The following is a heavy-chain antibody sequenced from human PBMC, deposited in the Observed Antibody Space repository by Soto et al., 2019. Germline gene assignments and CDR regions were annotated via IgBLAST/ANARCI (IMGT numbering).Heavy chain of an antibody. J-gene: IGHJ4*02. CDR2: IYYSGST. CDR1: GGSSSRYY. CDR3: ARLAWDTIGGDYYDSSGYPKFDY. Sequence: QVQLQESGPGLVKPSETLSLTCTVSGGSSSRYYWSWIRQPPGKGLEGIGYIYYSGSTNYNPSLNSRVTISVDTFKNQFSRKLSSVTAADTAVYYCARLAWDTIGGDYYDSSGYPKFDYWCQGTLVTVSS. V-gene: IGHV4-59*08. D-gene: IGHD3-22*01.